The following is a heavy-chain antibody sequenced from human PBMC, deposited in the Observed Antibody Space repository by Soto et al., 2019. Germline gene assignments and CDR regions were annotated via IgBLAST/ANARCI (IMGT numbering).Heavy chain of an antibody. CDR1: GYTFTSYY. CDR2: INPSGGST. D-gene: IGHD6-19*01. Sequence: ASVKVSCKASGYTFTSYYMHWVRRAPGQGLEWMGIINPSGGSTSYAQKFQGRVTMTRDTSTSTVYMELSSLRSEDTAVYYCARDLTPGIAVAGTSHWGQGTLVTVSS. J-gene: IGHJ4*02. CDR3: ARDLTPGIAVAGTSH. V-gene: IGHV1-46*01.